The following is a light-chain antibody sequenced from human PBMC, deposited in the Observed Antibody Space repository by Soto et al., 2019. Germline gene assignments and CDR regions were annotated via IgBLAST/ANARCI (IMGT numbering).Light chain of an antibody. V-gene: IGKV3-20*01. J-gene: IGKJ4*01. CDR1: QSVSSSY. Sequence: EIVLTQSPGTLSLSPGERATLPCRASQSVSSSYLDWYQQKPGQAPRLLIYGASSRATGIPDRFRCSGSGTDFTLTISRLEPEDFAVYYCQQYGSSPLTFGGGTKVDIK. CDR2: GAS. CDR3: QQYGSSPLT.